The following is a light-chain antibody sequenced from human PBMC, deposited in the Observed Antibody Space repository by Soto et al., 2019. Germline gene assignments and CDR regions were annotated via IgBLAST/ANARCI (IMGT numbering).Light chain of an antibody. V-gene: IGKV1-5*03. CDR3: QQYNSYWGT. Sequence: DIQMTQSPSTLSASVGDRVTITCRASQSISSWLAWYQQKPGKAPKLLIYKASSLESGVPSRFSGSGSGTEFTLTISSLQPDDCATDYCQQYNSYWGTFGQGTKVEIK. CDR1: QSISSW. CDR2: KAS. J-gene: IGKJ1*01.